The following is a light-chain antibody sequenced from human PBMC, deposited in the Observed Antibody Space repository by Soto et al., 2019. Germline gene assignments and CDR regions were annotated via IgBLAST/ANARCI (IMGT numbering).Light chain of an antibody. J-gene: IGKJ1*01. V-gene: IGKV1-5*01. CDR2: DAS. Sequence: DIQMTQSPSTLSASVGDRVTITCRASQSLSNRLAWYQQKPGKAPKVLIYDASSLESGVPSRFSGGGSGADFISTISSLQPDDFATYYCQYYSAVWAFGQGTKVEIK. CDR3: QYYSAVWA. CDR1: QSLSNR.